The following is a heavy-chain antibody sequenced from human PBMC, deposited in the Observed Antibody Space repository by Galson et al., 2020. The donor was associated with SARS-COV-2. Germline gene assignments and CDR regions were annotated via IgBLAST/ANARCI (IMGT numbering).Heavy chain of an antibody. CDR2: ISSSSSTI. CDR1: GFTFSSYS. CDR3: ARDPSVEHWVLATKVVSYYGMDV. J-gene: IGHJ6*02. V-gene: IGHV3-48*02. Sequence: TGGSLRLSCAASGFTFSSYSMNWVRQAPGKGLEWVSYISSSSSTIYYADSVKGRFTISRDNAKNSLYLQMNSLRDEDTAVYYCARDPSVEHWVLATKVVSYYGMDVWGQGTTVTVSS. D-gene: IGHD1-26*01.